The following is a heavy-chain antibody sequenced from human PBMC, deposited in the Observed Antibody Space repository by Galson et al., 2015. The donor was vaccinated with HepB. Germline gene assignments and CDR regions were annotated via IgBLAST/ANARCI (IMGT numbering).Heavy chain of an antibody. CDR1: GYAFTRYY. J-gene: IGHJ3*02. V-gene: IGHV1-46*01. CDR3: ARGVSQAAVVTVVSGPFDI. Sequence: SVKVSCKASGYAFTRYYIHWVRQAPGQGLEWMGIINPTTGRTSYAQKFNGRVTMTRDTSASSVYMELSSLRSEDTAVYYCARGVSQAAVVTVVSGPFDIWGQGTMVTVSS. D-gene: IGHD2-21*02. CDR2: INPTTGRT.